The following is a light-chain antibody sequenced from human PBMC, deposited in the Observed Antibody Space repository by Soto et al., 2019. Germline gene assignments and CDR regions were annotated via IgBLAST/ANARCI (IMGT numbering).Light chain of an antibody. CDR1: QSVSTN. J-gene: IGKJ5*01. V-gene: IGKV3-15*01. CDR3: QQYNNWPPYT. CDR2: GAY. Sequence: ELVLTQSPVTMSVSPGERATLSCRASQSVSTNLAWYQQKPGQPPRLLLYGAYTRATDIPARFSGSGCGTEFSLTIIGLQSEDFAVYYCQQYNNWPPYTFGQGTRLEIK.